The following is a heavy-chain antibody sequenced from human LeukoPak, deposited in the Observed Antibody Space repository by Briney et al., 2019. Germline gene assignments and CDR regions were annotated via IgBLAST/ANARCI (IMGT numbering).Heavy chain of an antibody. CDR2: IIPVFGTA. D-gene: IGHD2-15*01. CDR3: ARDRVVGLGIDNAFDI. CDR1: GGTFSTYA. V-gene: IGHV1-69*01. Sequence: SVKVTCKASGGTFSTYAISWVRQAPGQGLEWMGGIIPVFGTANYAQKFQGRVTITADESTSTAYMELSSLRSEDTAVFYCARDRVVGLGIDNAFDIWGHGTMVTVSS. J-gene: IGHJ3*02.